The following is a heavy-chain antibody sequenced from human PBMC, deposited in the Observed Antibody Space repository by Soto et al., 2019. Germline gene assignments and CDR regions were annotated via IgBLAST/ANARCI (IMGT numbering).Heavy chain of an antibody. CDR2: IIPIFDTP. CDR1: GGTFSTYA. D-gene: IGHD3-22*01. Sequence: QVQLVQSGPEVKKPGSSVRVSCKASGGTFSTYAISWVRQAPGQGLEWMGGIIPIFDTPNYAQNFQGRITITADASTSTAYMELSSLRSGDTAVYYCARGGLETYKYDTSGYPFNFDYWGQGTLITVSS. CDR3: ARGGLETYKYDTSGYPFNFDY. V-gene: IGHV1-69*12. J-gene: IGHJ4*02.